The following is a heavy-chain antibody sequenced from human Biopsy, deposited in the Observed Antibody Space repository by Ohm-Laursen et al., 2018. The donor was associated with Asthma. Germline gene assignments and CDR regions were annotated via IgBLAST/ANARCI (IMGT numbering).Heavy chain of an antibody. V-gene: IGHV3-66*01. Sequence: SLRLSCSASEFSVSSSYMSWVRQAPGKGLEWVSSITGSGGFTYYADSVKGRFTISRDKSENTLYLQMNSLRAEDTAVYLCARFVQAEEGVFWGQGTRVTVSP. CDR2: ITGSGGFT. CDR3: ARFVQAEEGVF. D-gene: IGHD3-10*02. CDR1: EFSVSSSY. J-gene: IGHJ4*02.